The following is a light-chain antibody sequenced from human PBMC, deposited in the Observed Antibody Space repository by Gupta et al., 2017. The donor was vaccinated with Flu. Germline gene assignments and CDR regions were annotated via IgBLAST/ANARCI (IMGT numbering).Light chain of an antibody. J-gene: IGKJ2*01. CDR3: QQSYSMPYT. V-gene: IGKV1-39*01. CDR1: QSISTY. Sequence: GDRVTITCRASQSISTYLNWYQHKPGKAPNLLIYAASNLQGGVPSRFSGSGSGTDFTLTISSLQPEDFASYYCQQSYSMPYTFGQGTKLQIK. CDR2: AAS.